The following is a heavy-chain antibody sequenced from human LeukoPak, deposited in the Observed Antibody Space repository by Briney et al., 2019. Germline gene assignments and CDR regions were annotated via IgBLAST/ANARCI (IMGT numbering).Heavy chain of an antibody. Sequence: GGSLRLSCAASGFTFSSYEMNWVRQAPGKGLEWVSYISGSGSTIYYADSVKGRFTISGDNAKISLYLQMNSLRAEDTAIYYCVSAYGGLLDYWGQGILVTVSS. J-gene: IGHJ4*02. CDR1: GFTFSSYE. D-gene: IGHD3-10*01. V-gene: IGHV3-48*03. CDR3: VSAYGGLLDY. CDR2: ISGSGSTI.